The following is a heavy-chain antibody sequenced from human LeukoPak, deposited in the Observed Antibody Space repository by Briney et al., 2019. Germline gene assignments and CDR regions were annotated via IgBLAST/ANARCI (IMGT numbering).Heavy chain of an antibody. CDR3: ASFFTRITMIVVVTNY. J-gene: IGHJ4*02. D-gene: IGHD3-22*01. CDR1: GFTFSSYA. CDR2: ISGSGGST. Sequence: GGSLRLSCAASGFTFSSYAMSWVRQAPGKGLEWVSAISGSGGSTYYADSVKGRFTISIDNSKNTLYLQMNSLRAEDTAVYYCASFFTRITMIVVVTNYWGQGTLVTVSS. V-gene: IGHV3-23*01.